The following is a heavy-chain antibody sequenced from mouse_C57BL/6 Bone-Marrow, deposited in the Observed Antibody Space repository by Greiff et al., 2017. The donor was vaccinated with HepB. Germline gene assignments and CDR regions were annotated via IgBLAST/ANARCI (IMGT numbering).Heavy chain of an antibody. V-gene: IGHV1-15*01. CDR1: GYTFTDYE. CDR3: TLYGNYWYFDV. D-gene: IGHD2-1*01. CDR2: IDPETGGT. J-gene: IGHJ1*03. Sequence: QVHVKQSGAELVRPGASVTLSCKASGYTFTDYEMHWVKQTPVHGLEWIGAIDPETGGTAYNQKFKGKAILTADKSSSTAYMELRSLTSEDSAVYYCTLYGNYWYFDVWGTGTTVTVSS.